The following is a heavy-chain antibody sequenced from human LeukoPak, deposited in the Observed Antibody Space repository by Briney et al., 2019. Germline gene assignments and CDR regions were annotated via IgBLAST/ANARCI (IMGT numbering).Heavy chain of an antibody. CDR1: GYSISSGYY. CDR3: TRHVSSGSPSYYFDY. CDR2: IYHSRST. Sequence: TSETLSLTCAVSGYSISSGYYWGWIRQPPGKGLEWIGSIYHSRSTYYNPSLKSRVTISVDTSKDQFSLKLSSVTAADTAVYYCTRHVSSGSPSYYFDYWGQGTLVPVSS. J-gene: IGHJ4*02. D-gene: IGHD3-10*01. V-gene: IGHV4-38-2*01.